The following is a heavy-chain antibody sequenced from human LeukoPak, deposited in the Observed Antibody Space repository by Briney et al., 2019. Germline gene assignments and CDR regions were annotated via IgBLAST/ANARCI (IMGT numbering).Heavy chain of an antibody. D-gene: IGHD2-21*01. Sequence: SETLSLTCTVSGGSIRSYYWSWIRQPPGKGPEWIGYISYSGSTNYNPSLRSRVTISVDTSENHFSLKVTSVTAADTAVYYCARDRDYVGGFDPWGQGILVTVSS. V-gene: IGHV4-59*01. CDR2: ISYSGST. CDR1: GGSIRSYY. J-gene: IGHJ5*02. CDR3: ARDRDYVGGFDP.